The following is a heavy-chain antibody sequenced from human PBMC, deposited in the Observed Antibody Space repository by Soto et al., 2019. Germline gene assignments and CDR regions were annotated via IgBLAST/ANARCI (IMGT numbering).Heavy chain of an antibody. CDR2: VRGRGGST. V-gene: IGHV3-23*01. CDR1: GFTFNHYA. D-gene: IGHD4-17*01. J-gene: IGHJ6*02. Sequence: VHLLESGGGLVQPGGSLRLACTASGFTFNHYAMSWVRQAPGKGLEWVSAVRGRGGSTKYADSVKGRFIISRDNSNSTLYLQMDSLRGEDTAVYYWAKDSTVTTSLYFYYYGFDVWGQGTTGSVSS. CDR3: AKDSTVTTSLYFYYYGFDV.